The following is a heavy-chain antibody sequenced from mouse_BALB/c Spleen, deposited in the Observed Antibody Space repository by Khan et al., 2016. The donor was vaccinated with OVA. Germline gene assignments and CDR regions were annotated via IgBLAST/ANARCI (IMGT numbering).Heavy chain of an antibody. CDR1: GYTFSSYW. D-gene: IGHD2-2*01. CDR3: ARGGYGGFAY. V-gene: IGHV1-9*01. CDR2: IFPGSVST. J-gene: IGHJ3*01. Sequence: QVQLQQSGGDLMKPGASVKISCKATGYTFSSYWIEWVKQRPGHGLEWIGQIFPGSVSTTYIENFKGKATFTADTSSNTVYMQLSSLTSEDSAVYYCARGGYGGFAYWGQGTLVTVSA.